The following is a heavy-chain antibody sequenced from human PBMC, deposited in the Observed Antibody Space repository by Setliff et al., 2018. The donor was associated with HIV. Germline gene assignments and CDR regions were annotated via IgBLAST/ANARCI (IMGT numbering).Heavy chain of an antibody. CDR1: GGLISSGSYY. D-gene: IGHD6-19*01. J-gene: IGHJ4*02. CDR3: ASHSGGWNYYLDY. V-gene: IGHV4-61*02. CDR2: AYISESS. Sequence: SETLSLTCNVPGGLISSGSYYWSWVRQPAGKGLEWIGRAYISESSHYNPSLKSRVTISVDTSKDQFSLKLNSVTATDTAVYYCASHSGGWNYYLDYWGQGTLVTVS.